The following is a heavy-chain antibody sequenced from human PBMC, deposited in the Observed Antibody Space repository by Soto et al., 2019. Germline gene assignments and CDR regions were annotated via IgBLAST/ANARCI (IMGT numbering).Heavy chain of an antibody. CDR3: ARDCSSSSDRCYYGMDV. Sequence: GASVKVSCKASGYTFTGYYMHWVRQAPGQGLEWMGWINPNSGGTNYAQKFQGWVTMTRDTSISTAYMELSRLRSDDTAVYYCARDCSSSSDRCYYGMDVWGQGTTVTVSS. CDR2: INPNSGGT. CDR1: GYTFTGYY. J-gene: IGHJ6*02. V-gene: IGHV1-2*04. D-gene: IGHD6-6*01.